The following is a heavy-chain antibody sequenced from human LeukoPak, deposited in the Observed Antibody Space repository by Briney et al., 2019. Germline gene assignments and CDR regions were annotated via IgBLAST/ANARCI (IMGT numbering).Heavy chain of an antibody. CDR1: GVSISIYY. J-gene: IGHJ5*02. V-gene: IGHV4-59*01. CDR3: ARVKGSNWFDP. Sequence: SETLSLTCTVSGVSISIYYWSWIRQPPGKGLEWIGYIYNSESTYYNPSLKSRVTISLDASKNQFSLRLNSVTAADTAVYYCARVKGSNWFDPWGQGTLVTVSS. D-gene: IGHD6-6*01. CDR2: IYNSEST.